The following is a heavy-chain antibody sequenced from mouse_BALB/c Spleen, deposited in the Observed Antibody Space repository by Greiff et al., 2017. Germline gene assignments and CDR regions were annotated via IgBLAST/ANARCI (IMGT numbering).Heavy chain of an antibody. CDR2: ISSGGSYT. V-gene: IGHV5-9-3*01. D-gene: IGHD2-1*01. J-gene: IGHJ3*01. CDR1: GFTFSSYA. Sequence: EVKLMESGGGLVKPGGSLKLSCAASGFTFSSYAMSWVRQTPEKRLEWVATISSGGSYTYYPDSVKGRFTISRDNAKNTLYLQMSSLRSEDTAMYYCARHGNYVGAFAYWGQGTLVTVSA. CDR3: ARHGNYVGAFAY.